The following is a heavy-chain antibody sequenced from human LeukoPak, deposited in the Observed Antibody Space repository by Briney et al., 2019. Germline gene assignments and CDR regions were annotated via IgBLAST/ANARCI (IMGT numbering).Heavy chain of an antibody. CDR3: ARSRNIAAAGSRNYYFDY. CDR2: ISWNSGTI. D-gene: IGHD6-13*01. V-gene: IGHV3-9*01. Sequence: GGSLRLSCAASGFTFDDYAMHWVRQAPGKGLEWVSSISWNSGTIGYADSVKGRFTISRDNAKNSLYLQMNSLRAEDTAVYYCARSRNIAAAGSRNYYFDYWGQGTLVTVSS. J-gene: IGHJ4*02. CDR1: GFTFDDYA.